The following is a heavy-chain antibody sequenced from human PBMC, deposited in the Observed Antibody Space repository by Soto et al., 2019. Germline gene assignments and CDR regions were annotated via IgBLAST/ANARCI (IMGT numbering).Heavy chain of an antibody. CDR1: GGSFSGYY. D-gene: IGHD6-19*01. Sequence: SETLSLTCAVYGGSFSGYYWSWIRQPPGKGLEWIGEINHSGSTNYNPSLKSRVTISVDTSKNQFSLKLSSVTAADTAVYYCARGRVAVAGTGNYYYYYGMDVWGQGTTVT. CDR3: ARGRVAVAGTGNYYYYYGMDV. J-gene: IGHJ6*02. CDR2: INHSGST. V-gene: IGHV4-34*01.